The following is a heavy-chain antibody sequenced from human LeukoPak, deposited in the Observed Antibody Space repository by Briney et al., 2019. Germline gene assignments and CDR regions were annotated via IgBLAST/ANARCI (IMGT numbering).Heavy chain of an antibody. V-gene: IGHV3-33*01. CDR2: IWYDGSNK. Sequence: PGGSLRLSCAAPGFTFSSYGMHWVRQAPGKGLEWVAVIWYDGSNKYYADSVKGRFTISRDNSKNTLYLQMNSLRAEDTAVYYCARGGDGYNRLDYWGQGTLVTVSS. J-gene: IGHJ4*02. CDR1: GFTFSSYG. D-gene: IGHD5-24*01. CDR3: ARGGDGYNRLDY.